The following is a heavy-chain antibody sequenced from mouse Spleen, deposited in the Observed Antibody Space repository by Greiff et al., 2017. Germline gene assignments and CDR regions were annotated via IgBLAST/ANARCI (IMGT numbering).Heavy chain of an antibody. D-gene: IGHD2-3*01. CDR2: IRNKANNHAT. CDR1: GFTFSDAW. Sequence: EVKLQESGGGLVQPGGSMKLSCAASGFTFSDAWMDWVRQSPEKGLEWVAEIRNKANNHATYYAESVKGRFTISRDDSKSSVYLQMNSLRAEDTGIYYCTREAGYYVGYFDVWGTGTTVTVSS. V-gene: IGHV6-6*01. J-gene: IGHJ1*03. CDR3: TREAGYYVGYFDV.